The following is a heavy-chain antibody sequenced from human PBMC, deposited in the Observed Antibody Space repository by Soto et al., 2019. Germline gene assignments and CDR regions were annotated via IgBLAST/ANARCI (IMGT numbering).Heavy chain of an antibody. J-gene: IGHJ3*02. Sequence: SETLSLTCSVSGGSISSSSYNWDWIRQPPGKGLEWIGTIYYNGDTDYNPSLKSRATISVDASDYQFSLKLSSVTAADTSIYYCARFSGNAFDIWGHGTMVTVSS. CDR1: GGSISSSSYN. V-gene: IGHV4-39*01. CDR3: ARFSGNAFDI. CDR2: IYYNGDT.